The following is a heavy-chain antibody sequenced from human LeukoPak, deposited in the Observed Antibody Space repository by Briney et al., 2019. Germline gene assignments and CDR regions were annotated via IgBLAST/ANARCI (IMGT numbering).Heavy chain of an antibody. CDR1: GGSISSYY. V-gene: IGHV4-59*08. J-gene: IGHJ4*02. CDR2: IYYSGST. D-gene: IGHD3-9*01. CDR3: AGLYYDILTGYTSSFDY. Sequence: SETLSLTCTVSGGSISSYYWSWIRQPPGKGLEWIGYIYYSGSTNYNPSLKSRVTISVDTSKNQFSLKLSSVTAADTAVYYCAGLYYDILTGYTSSFDYWGQGTLVTVSS.